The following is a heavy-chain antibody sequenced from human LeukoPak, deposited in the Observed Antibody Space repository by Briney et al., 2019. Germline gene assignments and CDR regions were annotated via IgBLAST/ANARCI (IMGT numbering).Heavy chain of an antibody. CDR3: AKEQRIRHCSEGVCMEGYYFDY. CDR1: GFPFNMFA. V-gene: IGHV3-23*01. Sequence: PGGSLRLSCTGSGFPFNMFAMNWGRQAPGQGLEWGSGLSRGGETRKYADSVKGRFTVSRDASKNMVFLQMNDLRPEDTAVYYCAKEQRIRHCSEGVCMEGYYFDYWGQGSLVTVSS. CDR2: LSRGGETR. D-gene: IGHD2-8*01. J-gene: IGHJ4*02.